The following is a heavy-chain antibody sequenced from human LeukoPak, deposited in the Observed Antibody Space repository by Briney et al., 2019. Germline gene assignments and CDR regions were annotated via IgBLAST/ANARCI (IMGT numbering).Heavy chain of an antibody. V-gene: IGHV4-30-2*01. CDR1: GGSISSGGYS. CDR2: IYHSGST. J-gene: IGHJ3*02. CDR3: ARTFGERYAFDI. D-gene: IGHD3-10*01. Sequence: SETLSLTCTVSGGSISSGGYSWSWIRQPPGKGLEWIGYIYHSGSTYYNPSLKSRVTISVDRSKNQFSLKLSSVTAADTAVYYCARTFGERYAFDIWGQGTMVTVSS.